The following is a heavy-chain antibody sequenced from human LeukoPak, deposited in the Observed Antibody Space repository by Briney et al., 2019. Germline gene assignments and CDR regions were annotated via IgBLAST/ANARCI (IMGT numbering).Heavy chain of an antibody. D-gene: IGHD3-10*01. CDR3: AKDARWFGELLTPAGFDY. V-gene: IGHV3-23*01. J-gene: IGHJ4*02. CDR2: ISGSGGIT. CDR1: GFTFSSYA. Sequence: PGGSLRLSCAASGFTFSSYAMSWVRQAPGKGLEWVSAISGSGGITYYADSVKGRFTISRDNSKNTLYLQMNSLRAEDTAVYYCAKDARWFGELLTPAGFDYWGQGTLVTVSS.